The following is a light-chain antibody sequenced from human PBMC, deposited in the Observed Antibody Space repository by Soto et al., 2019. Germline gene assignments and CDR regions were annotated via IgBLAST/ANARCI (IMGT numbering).Light chain of an antibody. J-gene: IGLJ1*01. V-gene: IGLV2-14*03. CDR3: TSYTSSTPFYG. CDR1: RTDVADGYDY. CDR2: DVS. Sequence: QSALTQPASVSGSPGQSIAISCTGVRTDVADGYDYVSWYQQHPGQAPQLIIYDVSNRPSGVSDRFSGSKSGNTASLTISGLQAEDAAEYSCTSYTSSTPFYGFGTGTKVT.